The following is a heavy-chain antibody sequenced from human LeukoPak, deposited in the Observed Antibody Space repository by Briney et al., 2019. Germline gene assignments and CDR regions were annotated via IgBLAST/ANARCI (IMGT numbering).Heavy chain of an antibody. CDR3: AKSYHSDYYDRSGYYPFDY. Sequence: GGSLRLSCAASGFIFSNYAMSWVRQAPGKGLEWVSGISGSGGSTYYADSVKGRFTISGDNSKDTLYLQMNSLRAEDTAVYYWAKSYHSDYYDRSGYYPFDYWGQGTLVTVSS. CDR2: ISGSGGST. D-gene: IGHD3-22*01. CDR1: GFIFSNYA. V-gene: IGHV3-23*01. J-gene: IGHJ4*02.